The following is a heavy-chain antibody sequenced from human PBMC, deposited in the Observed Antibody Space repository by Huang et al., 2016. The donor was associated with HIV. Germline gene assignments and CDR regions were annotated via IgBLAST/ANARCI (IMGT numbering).Heavy chain of an antibody. J-gene: IGHJ4*02. CDR3: AGGPHIDF. D-gene: IGHD3-16*01. V-gene: IGHV5-51*01. CDR2: IYPGDSET. CDR1: GYSFTTYW. Sequence: EVQLIQSGVEVKRPGESLKISCKVSGYSFTTYWIGWVRQRPGKGLDWMGMIYPGDSETRYNPSFQGQVTISADTSLTTAYLQWNHLKASDSAIYYCAGGPHIDFWGQGTRVTVSS.